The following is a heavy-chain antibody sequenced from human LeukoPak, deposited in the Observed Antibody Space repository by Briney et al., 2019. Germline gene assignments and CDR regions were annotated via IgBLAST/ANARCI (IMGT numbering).Heavy chain of an antibody. Sequence: GGSLRLSCEASGFTFSIYYMHWVRQAPGKGLVWVSHIESDGGRTTYADSVKGRFIISRDNAKNTLYLQMNSLRAEDTAVYYCARGGPAGVATNDYWGQGTLVTVSS. CDR1: GFTFSIYY. D-gene: IGHD5-24*01. CDR2: IESDGGRT. J-gene: IGHJ4*02. V-gene: IGHV3-74*01. CDR3: ARGGPAGVATNDY.